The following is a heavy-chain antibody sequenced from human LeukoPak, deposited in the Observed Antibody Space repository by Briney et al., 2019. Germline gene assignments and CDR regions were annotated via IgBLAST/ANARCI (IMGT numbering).Heavy chain of an antibody. V-gene: IGHV5-51*01. CDR1: GYSFTKSW. Sequence: AGESLKISCKGSGYSFTKSWIGWVRQMPGKGLEWMGIIYPGDSDTRYSPSFQGQVTISADKSISTAYLQWSSLKASDTAMYYCARPHSILPPTISRVPAAPEAFHFWGQGTMVTVSS. CDR3: ARPHSILPPTISRVPAAPEAFHF. D-gene: IGHD2-2*01. J-gene: IGHJ3*01. CDR2: IYPGDSDT.